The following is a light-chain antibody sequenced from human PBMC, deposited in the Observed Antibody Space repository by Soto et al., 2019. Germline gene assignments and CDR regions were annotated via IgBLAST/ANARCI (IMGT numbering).Light chain of an antibody. CDR3: SSYTRSGVYV. CDR1: SRAVGGYNA. V-gene: IGLV2-14*01. J-gene: IGLJ1*01. Sequence: SALTQPASVSGSPGQSIPISCTGTSRAVGGYNAVSWYQQHPGRAPKLMIYDVSNRPSGISNRFSGSKSGSTASLTISGLQAEDDADYYCSSYTRSGVYVFGAGTKVTVL. CDR2: DVS.